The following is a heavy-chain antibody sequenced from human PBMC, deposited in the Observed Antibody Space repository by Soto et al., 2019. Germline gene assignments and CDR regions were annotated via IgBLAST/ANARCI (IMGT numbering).Heavy chain of an antibody. V-gene: IGHV4-4*07. CDR3: VRDGTKTLRDWFDP. Sequence: SETLSLTCTVSGASISGFYWSWIRKSAGKRLEWIGRIYATGTTDYNPSLKSRVMMSVDTSKKQFSLKLRSVTAADTAVYYCVRDGTKTLRDWFDPWGQGISVTVSS. CDR2: IYATGTT. CDR1: GASISGFY. D-gene: IGHD1-1*01. J-gene: IGHJ5*02.